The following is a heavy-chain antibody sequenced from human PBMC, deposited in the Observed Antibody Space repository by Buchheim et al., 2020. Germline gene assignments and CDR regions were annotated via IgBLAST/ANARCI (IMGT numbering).Heavy chain of an antibody. CDR2: ISYDGSNK. CDR1: GFTFSSYG. V-gene: IGHV3-30*18. Sequence: QVQLVESGGGVVQPGRSLRLSCAASGFTFSSYGMHWVRQAPGKGLEWVAVISYDGSNKYYADSVKGRFTISRDNSKNKVYLQMNSLRAEDTAVYYCAKVGMATIWGDYYYYGMDVWGQGT. CDR3: AKVGMATIWGDYYYYGMDV. D-gene: IGHD5-24*01. J-gene: IGHJ6*02.